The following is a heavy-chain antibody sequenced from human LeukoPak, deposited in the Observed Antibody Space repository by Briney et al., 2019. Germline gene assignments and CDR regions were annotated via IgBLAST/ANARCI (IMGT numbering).Heavy chain of an antibody. Sequence: GESLKISRKGSGYSFTSYWISWVRQMPGKGLEWMGRIDPSDSYTNYSPSFQGHVTISADKSISTAYLQWSSLKASDTAMYYCARRTDYGDYSDYWGQGTLVTVSS. V-gene: IGHV5-10-1*01. D-gene: IGHD4-17*01. CDR2: IDPSDSYT. CDR3: ARRTDYGDYSDY. J-gene: IGHJ4*02. CDR1: GYSFTSYW.